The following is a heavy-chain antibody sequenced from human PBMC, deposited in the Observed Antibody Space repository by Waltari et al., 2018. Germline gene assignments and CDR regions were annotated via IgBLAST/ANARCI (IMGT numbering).Heavy chain of an antibody. D-gene: IGHD6-25*01. Sequence: QLQLQESGPGLVKPLETLSLTCSVSGDSMNTNYWSWIRQPPGRGLEWIGYILYSVGTNYNPSLKSRVTISVDTSKKQFSLKLASVTAADAAVYYCAGQETIESADAFDTWGPGTMVTVSS. CDR3: AGQETIESADAFDT. J-gene: IGHJ3*02. CDR2: ILYSVGT. CDR1: GDSMNTNY. V-gene: IGHV4-59*08.